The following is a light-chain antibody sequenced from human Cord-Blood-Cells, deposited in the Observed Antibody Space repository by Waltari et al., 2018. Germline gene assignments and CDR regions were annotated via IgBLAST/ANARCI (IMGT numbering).Light chain of an antibody. J-gene: IGLJ3*02. CDR1: SSDFGGYNN. V-gene: IGLV2-11*01. CDR2: DVS. Sequence: QPTLTQPRAVSGSPGQSVTISCTGTSSDFGGYNNVSWYQQHPGKAPKLMIYDVSKRPSGVPDRFSGSKSGNTASLTISGLQAEDEADYYCCSYAGSYTLVFGGGTKLTVL. CDR3: CSYAGSYTLV.